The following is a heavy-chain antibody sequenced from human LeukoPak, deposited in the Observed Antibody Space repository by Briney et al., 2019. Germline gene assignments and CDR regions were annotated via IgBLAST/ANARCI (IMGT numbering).Heavy chain of an antibody. J-gene: IGHJ4*02. CDR2: LNPNSGGT. D-gene: IGHD5-12*01. CDR3: VRMGYITGYGDY. V-gene: IGHV1-2*02. Sequence: ASVKVSCKVSRYSFTGYYLHWVRQVPGHGLEWMGWLNPNSGGTKYAQEFQGRVTMTSDTSKKTLYMELNRLRSDDTAVYYCVRMGYITGYGDYWGQGTLVTVSS. CDR1: RYSFTGYY.